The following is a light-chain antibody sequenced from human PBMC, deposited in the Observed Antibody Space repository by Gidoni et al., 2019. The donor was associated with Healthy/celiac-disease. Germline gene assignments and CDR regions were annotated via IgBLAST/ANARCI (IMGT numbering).Light chain of an antibody. V-gene: IGKV1-33*01. J-gene: IGKJ4*01. CDR3: QQYDTPLT. Sequence: DIQMTQSPSSLSASVGDRVTLTCQASQDISNYLNWYQQKPGKAPKLLIYDASNLETGVPSRFSGSGSGTDFTFTISSLQPEDIATYYCQQYDTPLTFGGGTKVEIE. CDR2: DAS. CDR1: QDISNY.